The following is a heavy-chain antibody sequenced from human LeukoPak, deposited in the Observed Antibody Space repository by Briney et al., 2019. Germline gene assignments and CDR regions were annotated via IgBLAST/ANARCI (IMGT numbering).Heavy chain of an antibody. D-gene: IGHD2-21*02. J-gene: IGHJ1*01. CDR1: GFTFSSYA. Sequence: GGSLRLSCAASGFTFSSYAMSWVRQAPGKGLEWVSAISGSGGSTYYADSVKGRFTISRDHAQNSMYLQMHSLRVEDTAVYYCTSWGDTTAEYFQRWGQGTLVTVSS. CDR2: ISGSGGST. CDR3: TSWGDTTAEYFQR. V-gene: IGHV3-23*01.